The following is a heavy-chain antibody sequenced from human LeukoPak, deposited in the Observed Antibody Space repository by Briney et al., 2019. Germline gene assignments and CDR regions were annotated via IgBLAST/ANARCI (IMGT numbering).Heavy chain of an antibody. CDR1: GFTFSSYW. Sequence: GGSLRLSCAASGFTFSSYWMSWVRQAPGKGLEWVANIKQDGSEKYYVDSVKGRFTISRDNPRNTLSLQMNSLRVEDTAVYYCARDRTYYGSGSPLDYWGRGTLVTVSS. J-gene: IGHJ4*02. CDR3: ARDRTYYGSGSPLDY. V-gene: IGHV3-7*01. CDR2: IKQDGSEK. D-gene: IGHD3-10*01.